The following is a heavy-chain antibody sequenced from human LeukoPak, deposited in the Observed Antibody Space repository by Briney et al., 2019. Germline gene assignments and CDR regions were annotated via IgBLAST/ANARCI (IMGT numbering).Heavy chain of an antibody. CDR2: ISGSGGST. Sequence: GGSLRLSCAASGFTFSSYAMSWVRQAPGKGLEWVSAISGSGGSTYYADSVKGRFTISRDNSKNTLYLQMNSLRAEDTAVYYCAKYDVLRYFAFKRAFDPWGQGTLVTVSS. D-gene: IGHD3-9*01. J-gene: IGHJ5*02. V-gene: IGHV3-23*01. CDR1: GFTFSSYA. CDR3: AKYDVLRYFAFKRAFDP.